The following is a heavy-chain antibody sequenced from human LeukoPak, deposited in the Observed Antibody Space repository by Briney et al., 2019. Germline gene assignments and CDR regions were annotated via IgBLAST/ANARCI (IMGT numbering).Heavy chain of an antibody. CDR3: ARVTVTNYYYYGMDV. D-gene: IGHD4-11*01. V-gene: IGHV4-59*01. CDR1: GGSINNYY. J-gene: IGHJ6*02. Sequence: SETLSLTCTLSGGSINNYYWSWIRQPPGKGLEWIGYTYYNGNTNYNPSLKSRVTISVDTSKNQFSLKLSSVTAADTAVYYCARVTVTNYYYYGMDVWGQGTTVTVSS. CDR2: TYYNGNT.